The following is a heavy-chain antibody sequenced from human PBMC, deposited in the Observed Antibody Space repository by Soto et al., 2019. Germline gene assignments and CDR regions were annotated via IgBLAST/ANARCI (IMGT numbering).Heavy chain of an antibody. CDR1: GGSLSGYY. J-gene: IGHJ6*02. V-gene: IGHV4-4*07. CDR3: ARNFKGMVYAITPPYYYGMDV. D-gene: IGHD2-8*01. Sequence: PSETLSLTCSVSGGSLSGYYWSWIRQPAGKGLEWIGRVYYSGSTNYNPSLKSRVTISVDTSKNQFSLKLSSVTAADTAVYYCARNFKGMVYAITPPYYYGMDVWGQGTTVTVSS. CDR2: VYYSGST.